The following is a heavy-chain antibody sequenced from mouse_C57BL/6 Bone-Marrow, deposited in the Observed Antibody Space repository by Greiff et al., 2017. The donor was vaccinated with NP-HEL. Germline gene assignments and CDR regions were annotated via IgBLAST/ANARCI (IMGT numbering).Heavy chain of an antibody. CDR1: GFNIKDDY. V-gene: IGHV14-4*01. CDR2: IDPENGDT. D-gene: IGHD4-1*01. Sequence: EVQRVESGAELVRPGASVKLSCTASGFNIKDDYMHWVKQRPEQGLEWIGWIDPENGDTEYASKFQGKATITADTASNTAYLQLSSLTSEDTAVYYCTTGNHIDYWGQGTTLTVSS. CDR3: TTGNHIDY. J-gene: IGHJ2*01.